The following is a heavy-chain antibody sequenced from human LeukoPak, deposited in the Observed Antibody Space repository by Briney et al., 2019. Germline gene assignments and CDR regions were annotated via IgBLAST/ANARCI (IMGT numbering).Heavy chain of an antibody. V-gene: IGHV1-2*02. CDR1: GYTFTGYY. CDR3: ARVGLLWFGESNYYYYGMDV. D-gene: IGHD3-10*01. CDR2: ISPNSGGT. J-gene: IGHJ6*02. Sequence: GASVKVSCKASGYTFTGYYMHWVRQAPGQGLEWMGWISPNSGGTNYAQKFQGRVTMTRDTSISTAYMELSRLRSDDTAVYYCARVGLLWFGESNYYYYGMDVWGQGTTVTVSS.